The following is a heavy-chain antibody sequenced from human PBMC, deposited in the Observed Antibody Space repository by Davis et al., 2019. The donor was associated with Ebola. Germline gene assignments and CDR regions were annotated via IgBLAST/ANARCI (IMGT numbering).Heavy chain of an antibody. CDR1: GFTFRNYA. CDR3: VRAVFHEVLDY. J-gene: IGHJ4*02. CDR2: VSHSERER. V-gene: IGHV3-30*04. D-gene: IGHD3-3*01. Sequence: GESLKISCAASGFTFRNYAMHWVRQAPGKGLEWVAVVSHSERERFYADSVKGRFTISRDHSENTLYLQMSSLTVDDTAVYYCVRAVFHEVLDYWGQGTPVTVSS.